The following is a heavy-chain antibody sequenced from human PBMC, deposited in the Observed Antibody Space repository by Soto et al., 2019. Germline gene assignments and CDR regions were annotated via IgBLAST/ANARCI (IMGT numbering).Heavy chain of an antibody. Sequence: ASVKVSCKASGYTFTSYGISWVRQAPGQGLEWMGWISAYNGNTNYAQKLQGRVTMTTDTSTSTAYMELRSLRSDDTAVYYCASDFEYYYDSSGYYEKTDFDYWGHGNLVTVPS. CDR3: ASDFEYYYDSSGYYEKTDFDY. J-gene: IGHJ4*01. V-gene: IGHV1-18*04. CDR2: ISAYNGNT. D-gene: IGHD3-22*01. CDR1: GYTFTSYG.